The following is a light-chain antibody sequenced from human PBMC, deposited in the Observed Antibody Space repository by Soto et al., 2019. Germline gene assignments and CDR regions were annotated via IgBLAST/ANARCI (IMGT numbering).Light chain of an antibody. J-gene: IGLJ2*01. CDR2: EVI. CDR3: SSYADSSNLEVV. V-gene: IGLV2-8*01. Sequence: QSALTQPPSASGSPGQSVTISCTGTSSDVGSCKYVSWYQQHPGKAPKLMIYEVIKRPSGVPDRFSGSKSGNTASLTVSGLQAEDEADYYCSSYADSSNLEVVFGGGTKVTVL. CDR1: SSDVGSCKY.